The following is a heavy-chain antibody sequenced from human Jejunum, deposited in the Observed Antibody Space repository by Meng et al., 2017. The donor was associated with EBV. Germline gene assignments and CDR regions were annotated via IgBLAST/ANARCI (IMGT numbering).Heavy chain of an antibody. Sequence: QVHLQESGPGLVKPSGTLSLTCAVSTDFISSYEWWSWVRQPPGKGLEWLGEINQVGSTHYNPSLKSRVTISIDTSKRQFSLRLNSMTAADTAVYYCARASSERLLDYWGQGTLVTVSS. CDR2: INQVGST. D-gene: IGHD1-14*01. J-gene: IGHJ4*02. CDR3: ARASSERLLDY. CDR1: TDFISSYEW. V-gene: IGHV4-4*02.